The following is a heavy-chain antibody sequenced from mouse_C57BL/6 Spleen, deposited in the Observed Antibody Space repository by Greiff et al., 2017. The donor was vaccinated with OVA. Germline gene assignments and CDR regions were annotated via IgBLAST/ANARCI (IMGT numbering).Heavy chain of an antibody. CDR1: GYSITSGYY. J-gene: IGHJ2*01. CDR3: ARDLTGYFDY. Sequence: EVKLVESGPGLVKPSQSLSLTCSVTGYSITSGYYWNWIRQFPGNKLEWMGYISYDGSNNYNPSLKNRISITRDTSKNQFFLKLNSVTTEDTATYYCARDLTGYFDYWGQGTTLTVSS. CDR2: ISYDGSN. V-gene: IGHV3-6*01. D-gene: IGHD4-1*01.